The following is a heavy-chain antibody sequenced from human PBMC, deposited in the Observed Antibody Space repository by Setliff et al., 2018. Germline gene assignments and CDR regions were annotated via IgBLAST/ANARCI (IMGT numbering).Heavy chain of an antibody. V-gene: IGHV3-7*01. CDR2: INPHASEK. D-gene: IGHD3-10*01. CDR3: FGAGTCSY. J-gene: IGHJ4*02. CDR1: GFTLSSYW. Sequence: GGSLRLSCAASGFTLSSYWMNWVRQAPGKGLEWLASINPHASEKYYVDSVKGRFTISRDNAKNSLSLQMNSLRTEDTAVYYCFGAGTCSYWGQGTLVTVSS.